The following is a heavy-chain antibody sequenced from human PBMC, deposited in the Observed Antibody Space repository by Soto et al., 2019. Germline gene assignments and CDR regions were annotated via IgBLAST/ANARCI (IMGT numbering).Heavy chain of an antibody. CDR3: VKNGRDFHY. J-gene: IGHJ4*02. CDR2: IKQDGSEK. Sequence: GGSLRLSCTASGFSFSNHWMSWVRLAPGKGLEWVANIKQDGSEKSYVESVKGRFTISRDNTKNSLYLQMDSLRVEDTAVYYCVKNGRDFHYWGQGTMVTVSS. D-gene: IGHD1-26*01. V-gene: IGHV3-7*01. CDR1: GFSFSNHW.